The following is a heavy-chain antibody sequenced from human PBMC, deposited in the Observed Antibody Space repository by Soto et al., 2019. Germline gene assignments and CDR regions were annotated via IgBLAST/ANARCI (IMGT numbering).Heavy chain of an antibody. Sequence: SETLSLTCAFSGGSISSGGYSLSWIRQPPGKGLEWIGYIYHSGSTYYNPSLKSRVTISVDRSKNQFSLKLSSVTAADTAVYYCARGVPVRFDYWGQGTLVTVS. J-gene: IGHJ4*02. D-gene: IGHD4-17*01. CDR1: GGSISSGGYS. CDR3: ARGVPVRFDY. V-gene: IGHV4-30-2*01. CDR2: IYHSGST.